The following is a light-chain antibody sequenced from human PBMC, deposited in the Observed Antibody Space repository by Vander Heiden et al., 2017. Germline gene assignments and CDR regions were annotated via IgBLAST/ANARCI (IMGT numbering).Light chain of an antibody. CDR3: QQSGNWPYT. CDR2: DAS. Sequence: EILLTHSPPTLSLSPGERATLSCRASQSLSSYLAWYQQKPGQAPRLLIYDASNRATGIPARFSGSGSGTDFTLTITSLEPEDFAVYYCQQSGNWPYTFGQGTKLEI. J-gene: IGKJ2*01. CDR1: QSLSSY. V-gene: IGKV3-11*01.